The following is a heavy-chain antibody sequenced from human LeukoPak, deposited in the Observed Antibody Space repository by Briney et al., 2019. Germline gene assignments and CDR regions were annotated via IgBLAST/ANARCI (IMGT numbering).Heavy chain of an antibody. V-gene: IGHV4-59*01. D-gene: IGHD6-13*01. J-gene: IGHJ3*01. CDR3: ARISSSNWYNERGAFDV. CDR1: GGSISSYY. Sequence: SETLSLTCTVSGGSISSYYWSWIRQPPGKGLEWIGYIYYSGSTNYNPSLKSRVTISVDTSKNQSSLKLRSVTAADTAVYYCARISSSNWYNERGAFDVWGQGTMVTVSS. CDR2: IYYSGST.